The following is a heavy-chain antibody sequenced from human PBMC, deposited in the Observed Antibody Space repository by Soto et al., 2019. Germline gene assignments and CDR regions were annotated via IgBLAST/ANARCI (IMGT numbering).Heavy chain of an antibody. CDR2: IYYSGTA. CDR1: GGSISTYY. CDR3: ARGDGIQLGSLAGRYYYHKMDV. V-gene: IGHV4-59*01. Sequence: QVQLRESGPGLVKSSETLSLTCTVSGGSISTYYWSWVRQPPVKGLEWIGYIYYSGTATYNPSLRSRVTISVDTSKNQFSLRLSSVTAADTAVYYCARGDGIQLGSLAGRYYYHKMDVWGQGTTVTVYS. D-gene: IGHD1-1*01. J-gene: IGHJ6*02.